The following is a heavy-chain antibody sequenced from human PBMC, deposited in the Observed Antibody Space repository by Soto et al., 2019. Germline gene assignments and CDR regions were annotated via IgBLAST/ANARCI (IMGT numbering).Heavy chain of an antibody. V-gene: IGHV3-64*01. D-gene: IGHD6-19*01. CDR1: GFTFSSYA. CDR2: ISSNGGST. J-gene: IGHJ4*02. CDR3: ARSIAVAGTTMYYFDY. Sequence: SLRLSCAASGFTFSSYAMHWVRQAPGKGLEYVSAISSNGGSTYYANSVKGRFTISRDNSKNTLYLQMGSLRAEDMAVYYCARSIAVAGTTMYYFDYWGQGTLVTVSS.